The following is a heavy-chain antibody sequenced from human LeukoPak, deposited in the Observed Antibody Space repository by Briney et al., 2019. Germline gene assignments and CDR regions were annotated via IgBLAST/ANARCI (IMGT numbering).Heavy chain of an antibody. D-gene: IGHD5/OR15-5a*01. V-gene: IGHV3-30*03. CDR2: IACDGRDK. CDR1: GLTFSGYA. J-gene: IGHJ4*02. CDR3: ARDLRRFAACYFDY. Sequence: GGSLRLSCAASGLTFSGYAIHWVRKAPGKGLEWVAVIACDGRDKHHADSVKGRFTISRDNSKTSLYLPTTSLRAEDTAVYYCARDLRRFAACYFDYWGQGTLVTDSS.